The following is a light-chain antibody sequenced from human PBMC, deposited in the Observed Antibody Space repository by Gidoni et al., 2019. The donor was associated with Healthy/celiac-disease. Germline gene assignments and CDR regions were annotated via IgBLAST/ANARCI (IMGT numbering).Light chain of an antibody. V-gene: IGKV1-9*01. Sequence: DIQLTQSPSFLSASVGDRVTITCRASQGISSYLAWYQQKPGKDPKLLIYAASTLQSGVPSRFNGSGSGTEFTLTISSLQPEDFATYYCQQLNSYPITFGQGTRLEIK. CDR3: QQLNSYPIT. CDR2: AAS. J-gene: IGKJ5*01. CDR1: QGISSY.